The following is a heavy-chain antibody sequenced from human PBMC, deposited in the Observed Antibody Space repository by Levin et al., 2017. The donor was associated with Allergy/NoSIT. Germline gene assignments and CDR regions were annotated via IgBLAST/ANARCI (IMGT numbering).Heavy chain of an antibody. Sequence: GGSLRLSCGASGFMLSRFNMDWVRQAPGKGLEWISYIGSSSSTIYYADSVKGRFTISRDNAKNSLSLLMSSLRAEDTAVYYCVREYSYGSSHFDYWGQGTLVTVSS. V-gene: IGHV3-48*04. J-gene: IGHJ4*02. CDR2: IGSSSSTI. CDR3: VREYSYGSSHFDY. CDR1: GFMLSRFN. D-gene: IGHD5-12*01.